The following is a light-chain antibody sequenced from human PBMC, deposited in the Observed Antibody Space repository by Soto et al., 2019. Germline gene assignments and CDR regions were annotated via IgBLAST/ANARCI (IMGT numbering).Light chain of an antibody. CDR1: QSVSNNY. CDR3: QQYGSSGT. V-gene: IGKV3-20*01. J-gene: IGKJ1*01. Sequence: EIVLTQSPGTLSLSPRERAPLSCRASQSVSNNYLAWYQQKPGQAPRLLIYGASNRATGIPDRFSGSGSGTDFTLTISRLEPEDFAVYYCQQYGSSGTFGQGTKVDI. CDR2: GAS.